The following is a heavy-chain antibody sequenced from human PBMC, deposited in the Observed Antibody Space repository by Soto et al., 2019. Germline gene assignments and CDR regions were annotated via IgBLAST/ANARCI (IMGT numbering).Heavy chain of an antibody. CDR3: AIVGPWFPYYYDSSPSTFENWFDP. D-gene: IGHD3-22*01. Sequence: PWETLSLTCTVSGGSISSGDYSWIWIRQPPGKGREWLGSIYAGGSTYSTPSLNSRVTSSVSTTNNHVSRIMNFVTAADPAFNYSAIVGPWFPYYYDSSPSTFENWFDPWGQGTLVTVSS. V-gene: IGHV4-30-4*01. J-gene: IGHJ5*02. CDR2: IYAGGST. CDR1: GGSISSGDYS.